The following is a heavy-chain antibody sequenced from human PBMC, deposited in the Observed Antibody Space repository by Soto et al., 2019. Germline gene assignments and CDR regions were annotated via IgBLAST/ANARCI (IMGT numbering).Heavy chain of an antibody. CDR3: ARVNGVGATTYDWFDP. D-gene: IGHD1-26*01. Sequence: QVQLVQSGAEVKKPGSSVKVSCKASGGTFSSYAISWVRQAPGQGLEWMGGIISIFGTANYAQKFQGRVTITADESTSTAYMELSSLRSEDTAVYYCARVNGVGATTYDWFDPWGQGTLVTVSS. CDR1: GGTFSSYA. V-gene: IGHV1-69*01. CDR2: IISIFGTA. J-gene: IGHJ5*02.